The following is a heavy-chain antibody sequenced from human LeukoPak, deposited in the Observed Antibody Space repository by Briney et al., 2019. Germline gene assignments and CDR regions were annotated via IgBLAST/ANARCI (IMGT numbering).Heavy chain of an antibody. D-gene: IGHD5-12*01. J-gene: IGHJ4*02. CDR3: AADSGYDWDY. CDR2: IVVGSGNT. Sequence: ASVKVSCKASGFTFTSYAVQWVRQARGQRLEWIGWIVVGSGNTNYAQKFQERVTITRDMSTSTAYMELSSLRSEDTAVYYCAADSGYDWDYWGQGTLVTVSS. V-gene: IGHV1-58*01. CDR1: GFTFTSYA.